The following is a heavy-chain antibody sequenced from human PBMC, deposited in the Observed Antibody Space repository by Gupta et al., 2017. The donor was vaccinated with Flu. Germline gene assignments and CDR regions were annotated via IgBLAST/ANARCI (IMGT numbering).Heavy chain of an antibody. CDR2: IKSPFDGGST. D-gene: IGHD6-13*01. CDR1: GFTFMNAW. J-gene: IGHJ6*03. CDR3: ARIAAAGTGNYMDV. V-gene: IGHV3-15*01. Sequence: EVQLVESGGGLVKPGGSLRLSCAASGFTFMNAWMTWVRQAPGKGLEWVGRIKSPFDGGSTDYASSVKDRFTISRDDSKNTIYLQMNGLNAEDTALYYCARIAAAGTGNYMDVWGKGTTVTVSS.